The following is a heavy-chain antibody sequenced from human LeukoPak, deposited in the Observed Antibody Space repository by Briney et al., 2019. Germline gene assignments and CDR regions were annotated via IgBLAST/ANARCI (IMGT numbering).Heavy chain of an antibody. J-gene: IGHJ4*02. CDR3: ARGTVTTCDY. D-gene: IGHD4-17*01. V-gene: IGHV3-23*01. CDR2: ISITGLTT. CDR1: GFTFSSYA. Sequence: PGGSLRLSCAASGFTFSSYAMSWVRQAPGKGLEWVSVISITGLTTYYADSVKGRFTISRDNSKNTLYLQMNSLRADDTAVYYCARGTVTTCDYWGQGTLVTVSS.